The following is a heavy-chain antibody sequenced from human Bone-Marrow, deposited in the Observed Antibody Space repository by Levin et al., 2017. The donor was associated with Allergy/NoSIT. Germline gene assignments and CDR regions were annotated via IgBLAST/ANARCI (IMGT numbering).Heavy chain of an antibody. J-gene: IGHJ4*02. CDR1: GFAFSNYA. V-gene: IGHV3-30-3*01. Sequence: PGGSLRLSCVASGFAFSNYAMHWVRQAPGRGLEWVAGISFGGRDEFYADSVKGRFTVFRDNSRNTLYLQMNSLRPSDTAVYYCSRGFSSSSLFDAWGLGTLVTVSS. CDR3: SRGFSSSSLFDA. CDR2: ISFGGRDE. D-gene: IGHD6-6*01.